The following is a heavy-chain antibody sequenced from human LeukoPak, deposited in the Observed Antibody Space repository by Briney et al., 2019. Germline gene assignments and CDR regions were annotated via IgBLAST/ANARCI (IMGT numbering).Heavy chain of an antibody. CDR3: ARGVYKNGYSSGWNRGNIWGYYFDY. CDR1: GGSISSYY. CDR2: IYYSGST. D-gene: IGHD6-19*01. Sequence: TSETLSLTCTVSGGSISSYYWSWIRQPPGKGLEWIGYIYYSGSTNYNPSLKSRVTISVDTSKNQFSLKLSSVTAADTAVYYCARGVYKNGYSSGWNRGNIWGYYFDYWGQGTLVTVSS. V-gene: IGHV4-59*12. J-gene: IGHJ4*02.